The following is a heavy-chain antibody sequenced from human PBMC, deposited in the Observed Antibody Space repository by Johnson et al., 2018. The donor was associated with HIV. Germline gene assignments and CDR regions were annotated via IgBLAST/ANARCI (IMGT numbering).Heavy chain of an antibody. CDR1: GFTFSSYA. V-gene: IGHV3-13*01. CDR2: IGTVGDT. D-gene: IGHD2-15*01. CDR3: ARACSAAHCYSAQAFDI. Sequence: VQLVESGGGLVQTGGSLRLSCAASGFTFSSYAMTWVRQAPGKGLEWVSTIGTVGDTYYVGSVKGRFTISRDNAKNSLYLQVNSLRAGDTAVYYCARACSAAHCYSAQAFDIWGQGTMVTVSS. J-gene: IGHJ3*02.